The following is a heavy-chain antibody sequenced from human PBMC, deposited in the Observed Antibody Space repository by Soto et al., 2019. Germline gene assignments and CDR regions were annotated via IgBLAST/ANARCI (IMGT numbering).Heavy chain of an antibody. CDR2: IYYSGST. Sequence: QLQLQESGPGLVKPSETLSLTCTVSGGSISSSSHYWGWIRQPPGKGLEWIGSIYYSGSTYYNPSLKSRVTISVDTSKNQFSLKLSSVTAADTAVYHCARHWAPYCGGDCYPEYFQHWGQGTLVTVSS. CDR1: GGSISSSSHY. CDR3: ARHWAPYCGGDCYPEYFQH. V-gene: IGHV4-39*01. D-gene: IGHD2-21*01. J-gene: IGHJ1*01.